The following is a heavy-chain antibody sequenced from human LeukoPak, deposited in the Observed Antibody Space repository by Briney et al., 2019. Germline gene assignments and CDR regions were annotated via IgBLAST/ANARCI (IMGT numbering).Heavy chain of an antibody. V-gene: IGHV1-8*01. CDR1: GYTFDNYD. CDR3: ARGAPVAIFGPGYDEYFEY. Sequence: ASVTLSRKTSGYTFDNYDINWVRQAAGQGLEWMGWMNPYSGNTGYAHKFQGRVTMARTTSMNTAYLELTGLTSGDTAMYYCARGAPVAIFGPGYDEYFEYWGQGTVVIVSS. J-gene: IGHJ4*02. D-gene: IGHD3-3*01. CDR2: MNPYSGNT.